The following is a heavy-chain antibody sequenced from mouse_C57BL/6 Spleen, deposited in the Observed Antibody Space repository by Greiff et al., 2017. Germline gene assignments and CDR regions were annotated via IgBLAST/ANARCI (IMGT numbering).Heavy chain of an antibody. CDR1: GYAFSSSW. V-gene: IGHV1-82*01. J-gene: IGHJ4*01. CDR2: IYPGDGDT. CDR3: ARPLTGTDYAMDY. Sequence: QVQLKQSGPELVKPGASVKISCKASGYAFSSSWMNWVKQRPGKGLEWIGRIYPGDGDTNYNGKFKGKATLTADKSSSTAYMQLSSLTSEDSAVYFCARPLTGTDYAMDYWGQGTSVTVSS. D-gene: IGHD4-1*01.